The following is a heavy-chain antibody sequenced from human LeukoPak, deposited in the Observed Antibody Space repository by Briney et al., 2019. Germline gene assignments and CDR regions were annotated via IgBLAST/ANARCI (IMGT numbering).Heavy chain of an antibody. V-gene: IGHV3-9*01. J-gene: IGHJ4*02. CDR3: ANHLACGSTSCPSFDY. Sequence: GGSVRLSCAASGFTFDDYAMHWVRQAPGKGLEWVSGISWNSGSIGYADSVKGRFTISRDNAKNSLYLQMNSLRAEDTAVYYCANHLACGSTSCPSFDYWGQGTLVTVSS. CDR1: GFTFDDYA. CDR2: ISWNSGSI. D-gene: IGHD2-2*01.